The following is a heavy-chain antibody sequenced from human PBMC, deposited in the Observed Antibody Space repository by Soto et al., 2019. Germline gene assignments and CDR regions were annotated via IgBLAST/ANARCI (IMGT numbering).Heavy chain of an antibody. D-gene: IGHD3-16*01. CDR3: AREGEIEYYSGLNIDY. V-gene: IGHV4-38-2*02. CDR1: GYSISSHYY. Sequence: LSLTCAVSGYSISSHYYWGWILQPPGKGLEWIGSIYHCGSTYYNPSLESRVTKSLDTSNSQVSLKLSAVNAADNSMDFCAREGEIEYYSGLNIDYWGQGTLVTVSS. CDR2: IYHCGST. J-gene: IGHJ4*01.